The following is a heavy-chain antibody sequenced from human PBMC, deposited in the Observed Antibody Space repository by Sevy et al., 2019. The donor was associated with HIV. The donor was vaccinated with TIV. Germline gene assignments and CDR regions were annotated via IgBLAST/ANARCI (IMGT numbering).Heavy chain of an antibody. J-gene: IGHJ4*02. CDR3: AKAAIVVVSASPNCFDS. CDR1: GFTFNTYG. D-gene: IGHD2-21*02. CDR2: ISYDGTDT. V-gene: IGHV3-30*18. Sequence: GGSLRLSCAASGFTFNTYGMHWVRQTPGKGLEWVAVISYDGTDTYYADSVKARFTISKDNSKNTLSLQMNSLRVEDTAVYYCAKAAIVVVSASPNCFDSWGPGTVVTVSS.